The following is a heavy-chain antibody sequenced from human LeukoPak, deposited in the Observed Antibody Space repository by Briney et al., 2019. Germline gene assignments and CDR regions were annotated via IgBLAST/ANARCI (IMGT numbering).Heavy chain of an antibody. CDR3: AREDSSGWYPPHLTN. CDR1: GDSVSSNSAA. D-gene: IGHD6-19*01. CDR2: TYYRSKWYN. V-gene: IGHV6-1*01. J-gene: IGHJ4*02. Sequence: SQTRSLTCAISGDSVSSNSAAWTWISQSPSRGLEWLGRTYYRSKWYNDYAVSVKSRITINPDTSKNQFSLQLNSVTPEDTAVYYCAREDSSGWYPPHLTNWGQGTLVTVSS.